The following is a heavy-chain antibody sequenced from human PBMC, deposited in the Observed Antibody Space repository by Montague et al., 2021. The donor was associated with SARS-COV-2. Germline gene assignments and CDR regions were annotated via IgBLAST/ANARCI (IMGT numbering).Heavy chain of an antibody. V-gene: IGHV2-70*01. D-gene: IGHD3-9*01. J-gene: IGHJ4*02. Sequence: ALVKPTQTLTLTCTFSGFSLSTSGMRVSWIRQPPGKALEWLALIDWDDDKYYSTSLKTRLTISKDTSKNQVVLTMTNMDPVDTATYYCARSHYDILTGYYTVFDYWGQGTLVTVSS. CDR2: IDWDDDK. CDR1: GFSLSTSGMR. CDR3: ARSHYDILTGYYTVFDY.